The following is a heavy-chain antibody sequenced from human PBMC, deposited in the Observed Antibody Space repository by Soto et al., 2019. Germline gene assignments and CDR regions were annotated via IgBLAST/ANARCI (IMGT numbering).Heavy chain of an antibody. J-gene: IGHJ6*02. CDR2: IIPISGTA. CDR1: GGTFSSYA. Sequence: QVQLVQYGAEVKKPGSSVKVSCKASGGTFSSYAISWVRQAPGQGLEWMGGIIPISGTANYAQKFQGRVTITADESTSTAYMELSSPRSEDTAVYYCTRSQGSSTSLEIYYYYYYGMDVWGQGTTVTVSS. V-gene: IGHV1-69*01. CDR3: TRSQGSSTSLEIYYYYYYGMDV. D-gene: IGHD2-2*01.